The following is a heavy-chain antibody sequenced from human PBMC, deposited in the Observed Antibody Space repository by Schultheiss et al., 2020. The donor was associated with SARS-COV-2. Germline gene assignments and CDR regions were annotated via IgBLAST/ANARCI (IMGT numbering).Heavy chain of an antibody. CDR2: TYFTGIT. V-gene: IGHV4-59*01. CDR1: GSSITGFF. Sequence: SETLSLTCSVSGSSITGFFWTWIRQPPGKGLDPIGNTYFTGITKYNPSLKSRVTISIDTSKNQFSLKLGSVTAADTAVYFCARATRVESLFSVRGGSFDFWGRGALVTVSS. CDR3: ARATRVESLFSVRGGSFDF. D-gene: IGHD5-24*01. J-gene: IGHJ4*02.